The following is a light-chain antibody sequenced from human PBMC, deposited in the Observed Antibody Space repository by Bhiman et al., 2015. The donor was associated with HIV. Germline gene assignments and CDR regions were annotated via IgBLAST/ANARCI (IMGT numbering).Light chain of an antibody. V-gene: IGLV3-21*04. CDR2: YSS. CDR3: QVWDTTSDHLEV. Sequence: SYELTQPPSVSVAPGKSASITCGGNNIESKSVHWYQKRPGQAPVLVIKYSSDRPSGIPERFSGSNSGNTATLIINRVEAGDEADYYCQVWDTTSDHLEVFGRGTKLTVL. J-gene: IGLJ2*01. CDR1: NIESKS.